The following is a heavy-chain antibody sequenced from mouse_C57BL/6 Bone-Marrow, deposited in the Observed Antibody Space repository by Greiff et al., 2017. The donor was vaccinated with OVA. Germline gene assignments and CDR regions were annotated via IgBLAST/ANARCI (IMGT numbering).Heavy chain of an antibody. CDR1: GYTFTSYW. J-gene: IGHJ1*03. Sequence: VQLQQSGAELVKPGASVKLSCKASGYTFTSYWMHWVKQRPGQGLEWIGMIHPNSGSTNYNEKFKSKATLTVDKSSSTAYMQLSSLTAEDSAVYYCARVLGLWYLDVWGRGTAVTVSA. V-gene: IGHV1-64*01. CDR2: IHPNSGST. D-gene: IGHD4-1*01. CDR3: ARVLGLWYLDV.